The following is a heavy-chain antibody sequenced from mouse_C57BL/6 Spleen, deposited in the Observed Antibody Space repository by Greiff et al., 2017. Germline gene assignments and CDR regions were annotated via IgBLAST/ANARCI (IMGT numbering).Heavy chain of an antibody. Sequence: VQLQQSGAELVKPGASVKMSCKASGYTFTTYPIEWMKQNHGKSLEWIGNFHPYNDDTKYNEKFKGKATLTVAKSSSTVYLELSRLTSDDSAVYYCARRGYYGYDEDWYFDVWGTGTTVTVSS. CDR2: FHPYNDDT. D-gene: IGHD2-2*01. CDR1: GYTFTTYP. J-gene: IGHJ1*03. V-gene: IGHV1-47*01. CDR3: ARRGYYGYDEDWYFDV.